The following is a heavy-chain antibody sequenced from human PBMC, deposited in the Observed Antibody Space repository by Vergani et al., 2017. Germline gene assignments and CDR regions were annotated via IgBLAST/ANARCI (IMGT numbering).Heavy chain of an antibody. J-gene: IGHJ4*02. CDR1: GGSFSGYY. V-gene: IGHV4-34*11. CDR2: IYYSGST. CDR3: ARDRSGATIFDY. D-gene: IGHD1-26*01. Sequence: QVQLQQWGAGLLKPSETLSLTCAVYGGSFSGYYWSWIRQPPGKGLEWIGYIYYSGSTNYNPSLKSRVTISVDTSKNQFSLKLSSVTAADTAVYYCARDRSGATIFDYWGQGTLVTVSS.